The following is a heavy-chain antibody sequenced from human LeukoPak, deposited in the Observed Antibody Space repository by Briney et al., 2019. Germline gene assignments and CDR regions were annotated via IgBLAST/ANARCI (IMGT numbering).Heavy chain of an antibody. Sequence: GGSLRLSCAASGFTFSSYSMNWVRQAPGKGLEWVAVISYDGNNKFYADSVKGRFSISRDNSKNTVYLQMNSLRAEDTAVYYCAKEPGYYFDYWGQGTLVTVSS. CDR2: ISYDGNNK. V-gene: IGHV3-30*18. J-gene: IGHJ4*02. CDR3: AKEPGYYFDY. CDR1: GFTFSSYS.